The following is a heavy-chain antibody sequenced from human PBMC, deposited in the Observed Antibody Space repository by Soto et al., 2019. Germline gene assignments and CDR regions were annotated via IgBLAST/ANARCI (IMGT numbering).Heavy chain of an antibody. CDR1: GFTSDDYDYA. Sequence: EVQLVESGGGLVQPGRSLRLSCTFSGFTSDDYDYALTWVRQAPGKGLQWLGLIRGSTYGGTTEYAASVKGRFTISRDDSKGITYLQMNNLKTDVTAVYYGTREGDFYGLDVWGQGTTVTVSS. J-gene: IGHJ6*02. CDR3: TREGDFYGLDV. CDR2: IRGSTYGGTT. V-gene: IGHV3-49*04. D-gene: IGHD1-26*01.